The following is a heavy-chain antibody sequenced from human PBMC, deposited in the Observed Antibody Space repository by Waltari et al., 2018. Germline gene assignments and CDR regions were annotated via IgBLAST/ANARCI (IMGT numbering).Heavy chain of an antibody. D-gene: IGHD2-15*01. CDR3: ALLRVVSVFDPFDN. V-gene: IGHV3-74*01. J-gene: IGHJ4*02. CDR1: GFTFSLYG. CDR2: INGTSLTT. Sequence: EVQLVESGGGLVQPGGSLRLSCAASGFTFSLYGMHGVRQVLGKGLVWVSRINGTSLTTNYADSVKGRFTISRDNAKNTLYLQMNSLTPEDTGVYYCALLRVVSVFDPFDNWGQGTLVTVSS.